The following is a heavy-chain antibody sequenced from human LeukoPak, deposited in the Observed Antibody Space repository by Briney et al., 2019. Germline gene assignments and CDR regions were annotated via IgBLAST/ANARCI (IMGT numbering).Heavy chain of an antibody. J-gene: IGHJ6*03. CDR3: AGSYYGSGSYYYYMDV. CDR2: IYYSGST. Sequence: SETLSLTCTVSGGSVSSRSFYWGWIRQPPGKGLEWIGSIYYSGSTYYNPSLKSRVTMSVDTSKNQFSLKLSSVTAADTAVYYCAGSYYGSGSYYYYMDVWGKGTTVTISS. CDR1: GGSVSSRSFY. D-gene: IGHD3-10*01. V-gene: IGHV4-39*07.